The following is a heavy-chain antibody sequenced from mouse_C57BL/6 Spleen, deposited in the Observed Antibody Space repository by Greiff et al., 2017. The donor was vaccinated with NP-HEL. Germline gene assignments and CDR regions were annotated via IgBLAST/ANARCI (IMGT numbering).Heavy chain of an antibody. J-gene: IGHJ4*01. V-gene: IGHV1-26*01. Sequence: EVQLQQSGPELVKPGASVKISCKASGYTFTDYYMNWVKQSHGKSLEWIGDINPNNGGTSYNQKFKGKATLTVDKSSSTAYMELSSMTSEDSAVYYCAREYYGSRSPFGYAMDYWGQGTSVTVSS. CDR3: AREYYGSRSPFGYAMDY. CDR1: GYTFTDYY. CDR2: INPNNGGT. D-gene: IGHD1-1*01.